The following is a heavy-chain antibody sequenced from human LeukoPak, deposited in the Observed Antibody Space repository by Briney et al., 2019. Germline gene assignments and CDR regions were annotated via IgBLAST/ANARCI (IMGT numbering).Heavy chain of an antibody. D-gene: IGHD5-12*01. Sequence: ASVKVSCKASGGTFSSYAISWVRQAPGQGLEWMGGIIPIFGTANYAQKFQGRVTITADESTSTAYMELSSLRSEDTAVYYCARALVATIGPNYYYYYYMDVWGKGTTVTVSS. CDR2: IIPIFGTA. CDR3: ARALVATIGPNYYYYYYMDV. V-gene: IGHV1-69*13. J-gene: IGHJ6*03. CDR1: GGTFSSYA.